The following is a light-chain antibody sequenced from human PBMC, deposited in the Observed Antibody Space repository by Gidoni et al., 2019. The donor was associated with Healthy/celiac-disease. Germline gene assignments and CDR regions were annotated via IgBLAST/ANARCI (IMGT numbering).Light chain of an antibody. J-gene: IGKJ2*01. CDR3: QPYNNWLYT. Sequence: IVTTQSPATLSVSPADRATPSCRASQSVSSNLAWYQQKPGQAPRLLHYAASTKTAGIPARFGGGGCGTEFTLTISSLQSEYFAVYYCQPYNNWLYTFGQGTKLEIK. V-gene: IGKV3-15*01. CDR2: AAS. CDR1: QSVSSN.